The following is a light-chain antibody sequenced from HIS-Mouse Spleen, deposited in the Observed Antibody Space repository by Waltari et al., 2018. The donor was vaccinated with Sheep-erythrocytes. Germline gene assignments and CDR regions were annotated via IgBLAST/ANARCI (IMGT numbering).Light chain of an antibody. Sequence: QPALTQPAPVSGSPGQSIPTPCPGTAGDVGSLNLVPWYQQHPGKAPKLMIYEGSKRPSGVSNRFSGSKSGNTASLTISGLQAEDEADYYCCSYAGSSTPWVFGGGTKLTVL. J-gene: IGLJ3*02. CDR1: AGDVGSLNL. CDR2: EGS. CDR3: CSYAGSSTPWV. V-gene: IGLV2-23*01.